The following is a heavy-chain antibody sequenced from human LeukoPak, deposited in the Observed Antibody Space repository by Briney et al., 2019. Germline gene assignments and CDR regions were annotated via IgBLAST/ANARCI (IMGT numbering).Heavy chain of an antibody. Sequence: GASVKVSCKASGYTFTGYYMHWVRQAPGQGLEWMGWINPNSGGTNYAQKFQGRVTMTRDTSISTAYMELSRPRSDDTAVYYCAYTRLRLGSYFDYWGQGTLVTVSS. CDR1: GYTFTGYY. CDR2: INPNSGGT. CDR3: AYTRLRLGSYFDY. V-gene: IGHV1-2*02. J-gene: IGHJ4*02. D-gene: IGHD5-12*01.